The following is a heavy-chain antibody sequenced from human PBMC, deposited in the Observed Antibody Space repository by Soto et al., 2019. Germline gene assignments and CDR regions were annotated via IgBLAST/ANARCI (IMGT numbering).Heavy chain of an antibody. CDR1: GFTFSGSA. J-gene: IGHJ3*02. CDR3: TRWSSSSSNAFDI. CDR2: IRSKANSYAT. V-gene: IGHV3-73*01. Sequence: EVQLVESGGGLVQPGGSLKLSCAASGFTFSGSAVHWVRQASGKGLEWVGRIRSKANSYATAYAASVKGRFTISRDDSKNTAYLQMNSLKTEDTAVYYCTRWSSSSSNAFDIWGQGTMVTVSS. D-gene: IGHD6-6*01.